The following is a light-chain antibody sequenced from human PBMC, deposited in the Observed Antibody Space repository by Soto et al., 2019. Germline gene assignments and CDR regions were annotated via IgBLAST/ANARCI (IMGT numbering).Light chain of an antibody. Sequence: DIVLTQSPGTLSLSPGERATLSCRASQSVSSNFLVWYQQKPGQAPRLLIYGASSRATGIPDRFSGSGSGTDFTLTISRLGPEDFAVYYCQQYGSSPLTFGGGTKVEIK. CDR2: GAS. CDR1: QSVSSNF. V-gene: IGKV3-20*01. J-gene: IGKJ4*01. CDR3: QQYGSSPLT.